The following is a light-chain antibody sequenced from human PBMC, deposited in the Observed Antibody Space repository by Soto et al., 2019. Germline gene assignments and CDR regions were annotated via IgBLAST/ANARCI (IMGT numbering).Light chain of an antibody. Sequence: QSALTQPASVSGSPGQSITISCTGTSSDVGGYKYVSWYQQLPGTAPKLLIYDNNKRPSGIPDRFSGSKSGTSATLGITGLQTGDEADYYCGTWDSSLSAVVFGGGTKLTVL. J-gene: IGLJ2*01. CDR2: DNN. CDR1: SSDVGGYKY. V-gene: IGLV1-51*01. CDR3: GTWDSSLSAVV.